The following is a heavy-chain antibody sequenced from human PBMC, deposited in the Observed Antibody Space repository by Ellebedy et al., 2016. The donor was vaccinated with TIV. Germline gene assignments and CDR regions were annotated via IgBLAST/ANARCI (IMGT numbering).Heavy chain of an antibody. CDR3: ARDGAFGMAEYDY. J-gene: IGHJ4*02. CDR2: IYSGGST. V-gene: IGHV3-53*01. Sequence: PGGSLRLSCAASGFTVSSNYMSWVRQAPGKWLEWVSVIYSGGSTYYADSVKGRFTISRDNSKNTLYLQMNSLRAEDTAVYYCARDGAFGMAEYDYWGQGTLVTVSS. D-gene: IGHD5-24*01. CDR1: GFTVSSNY.